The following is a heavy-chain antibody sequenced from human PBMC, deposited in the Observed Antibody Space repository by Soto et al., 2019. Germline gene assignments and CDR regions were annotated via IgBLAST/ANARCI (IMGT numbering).Heavy chain of an antibody. J-gene: IGHJ4*02. CDR2: INPNRGGT. CDR1: GYTFTGYY. CDR3: ARDQGAAAPDHFDS. D-gene: IGHD6-13*01. Sequence: QVQLVQSGAEVKKPGASVKVSCKASGYTFTGYYMHWVRQAPGQGLEWMGWINPNRGGTNYAQKFQDWVTMTSDTSISTDYVEVSRLRSDDTAVYYCARDQGAAAPDHFDSWGQGTLVTVSS. V-gene: IGHV1-2*04.